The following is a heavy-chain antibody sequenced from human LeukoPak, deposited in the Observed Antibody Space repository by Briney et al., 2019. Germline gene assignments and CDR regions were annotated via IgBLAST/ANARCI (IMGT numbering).Heavy chain of an antibody. V-gene: IGHV4-30-4*08. D-gene: IGHD3-22*01. J-gene: IGHJ3*02. Sequence: SQTLSLTCTVSGGSISSGGYYWSWIRQPPGKGLEWLGYIYYSGSTYYNPSLKSRVTISVDTSKNQFSLKLSSVTAADTAVYYCARHFVPNYYDSSGWEAFDIWGQGTMVTVSS. CDR3: ARHFVPNYYDSSGWEAFDI. CDR2: IYYSGST. CDR1: GGSISSGGYY.